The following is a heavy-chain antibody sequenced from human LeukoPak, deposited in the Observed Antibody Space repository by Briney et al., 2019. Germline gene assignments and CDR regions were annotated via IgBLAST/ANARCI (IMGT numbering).Heavy chain of an antibody. CDR3: ARDWRSFTYYYDSSGYYSHVDY. V-gene: IGHV3-21*01. Sequence: PGGSLRLSCAASGFXFXSYSMNWVRQAPXXGXXWVSSISSSSNXIYYADSVKGRFTISRDNAKNSLYLQMNSLRAEDTAVYYCARDWRSFTYYYDSSGYYSHVDYWGQGTLVTVSS. D-gene: IGHD3-22*01. CDR1: GFXFXSYS. CDR2: ISSSSNXI. J-gene: IGHJ4*02.